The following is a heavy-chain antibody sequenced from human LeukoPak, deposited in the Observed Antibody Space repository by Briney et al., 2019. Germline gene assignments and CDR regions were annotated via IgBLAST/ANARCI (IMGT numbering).Heavy chain of an antibody. CDR1: GFTFSSYA. Sequence: GRSLRLSCAASGFTFSSYAMHWVRQAPGKGLEWVAVMSYDGDNKFYAASVKGRFTISRDNSKNALYLEMHSLRAEDTAVYYCARELTALVWFGELGYWGQGTLVTVSS. CDR2: MSYDGDNK. V-gene: IGHV3-30*04. CDR3: ARELTALVWFGELGY. J-gene: IGHJ4*02. D-gene: IGHD3-10*01.